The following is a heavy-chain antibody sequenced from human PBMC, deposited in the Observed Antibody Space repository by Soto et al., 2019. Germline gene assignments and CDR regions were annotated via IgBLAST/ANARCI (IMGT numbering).Heavy chain of an antibody. D-gene: IGHD2-2*01. CDR2: IIPIFGTA. Sequence: QVQLVQSGAEVKKPGSSVKVSCKASGGTFSSYAISWVRQAPGQGLEWMGGIIPIFGTAHYAQKFQGRVTSTADDSTSTAYMELSSLRSEDTAVYYCGKRWDIVLVPAAMNSYYGMDVWGQGTTVTVSS. J-gene: IGHJ6*02. CDR1: GGTFSSYA. CDR3: GKRWDIVLVPAAMNSYYGMDV. V-gene: IGHV1-69*12.